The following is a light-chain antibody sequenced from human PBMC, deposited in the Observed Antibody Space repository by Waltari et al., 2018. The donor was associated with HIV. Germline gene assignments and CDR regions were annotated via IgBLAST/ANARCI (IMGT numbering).Light chain of an antibody. J-gene: IGLJ1*01. V-gene: IGLV1-51*01. Sequence: QSVLTQPPSVSAAPGQKVTISCSGSSSNIANNYVSWYQQLPGTAPKLLIYDNNKRPSGIPDRVSGSKSGTSATLGITGLQTGDEADYYCGTWDSSLSAEVFGTGTKVTVL. CDR2: DNN. CDR3: GTWDSSLSAEV. CDR1: SSNIANNY.